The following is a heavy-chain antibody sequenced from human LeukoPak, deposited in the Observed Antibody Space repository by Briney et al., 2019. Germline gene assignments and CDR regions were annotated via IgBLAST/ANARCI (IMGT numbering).Heavy chain of an antibody. CDR2: ISPYNGNT. CDR3: ARNLSSSWSDY. Sequence: ASVKVSCKASGYTFTSYGINWVRPAPGQGLAWMGWISPYNGNTNYAQKLQGRVTMTTDTSTSTAYMELRSLGSDDTAVYYCARNLSSSWSDYWGQGTLVTVSS. V-gene: IGHV1-18*01. CDR1: GYTFTSYG. D-gene: IGHD6-13*01. J-gene: IGHJ4*02.